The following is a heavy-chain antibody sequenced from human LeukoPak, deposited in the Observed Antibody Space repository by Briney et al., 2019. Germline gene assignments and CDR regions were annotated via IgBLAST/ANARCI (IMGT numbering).Heavy chain of an antibody. CDR3: AKSRIVVVTAIDY. CDR2: ITGSGDST. CDR1: GFTFGNYA. D-gene: IGHD2-21*02. J-gene: IGHJ4*02. Sequence: PGASLRLSCVASGFTFGNYAMSWFRQAPGKGLEWVSAITGSGDSTFNADSVKGRFTISRDNSKNTLHLQMNNLRAEDTAIYYCAKSRIVVVTAIDYWGQGILVTVSS. V-gene: IGHV3-23*01.